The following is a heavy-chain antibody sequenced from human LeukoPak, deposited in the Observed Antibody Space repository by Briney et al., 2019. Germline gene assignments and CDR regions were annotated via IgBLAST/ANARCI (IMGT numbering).Heavy chain of an antibody. V-gene: IGHV3-23*01. Sequence: GGSLRLSCAASGFTFSSYAMSWVRQAPGKGLEWVSAISGSGGSTYCADSVKGRFTISRDNSKNTLYLQMNSLRAEDTAVYYCAKERGYDYVWGSYEDYFDYWGQGTLVTVSS. CDR1: GFTFSSYA. CDR3: AKERGYDYVWGSYEDYFDY. CDR2: ISGSGGST. D-gene: IGHD3-16*01. J-gene: IGHJ4*02.